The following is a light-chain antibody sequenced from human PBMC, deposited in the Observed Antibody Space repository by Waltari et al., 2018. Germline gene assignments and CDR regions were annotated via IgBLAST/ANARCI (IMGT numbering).Light chain of an antibody. J-gene: IGKJ1*01. CDR3: QQYGRSPQT. CDR2: DSS. Sequence: EIVLTQSPGTLSLSPGEGATLSCRASQTVANPYFAWYQQKPGQAPRLLTSDSSRRATGIPDRFRGSGSGTDFTLTITRLEPEDFAVYYCQQYGRSPQTFGQGTRVEIK. V-gene: IGKV3-20*01. CDR1: QTVANPY.